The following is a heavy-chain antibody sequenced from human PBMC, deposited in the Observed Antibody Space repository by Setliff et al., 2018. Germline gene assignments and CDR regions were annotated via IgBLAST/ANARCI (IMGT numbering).Heavy chain of an antibody. CDR3: ARADHLVTTTFDY. Sequence: VKVSCKASGYSLSNYAMNWVRQAPGQGLEWMGWINTKTGDPTYAQGYTGRFVFSLDTSDSATYLDISNLKAEDTATYYCARADHLVTTTFDYWGQGTLVTVSS. CDR1: GYSLSNYA. D-gene: IGHD4-17*01. J-gene: IGHJ4*01. CDR2: INTKTGDP. V-gene: IGHV7-4-1*02.